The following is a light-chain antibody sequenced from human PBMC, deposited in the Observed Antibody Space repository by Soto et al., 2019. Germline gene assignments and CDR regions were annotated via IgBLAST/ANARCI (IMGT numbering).Light chain of an antibody. CDR3: QQYGFSFRA. V-gene: IGKV3-20*01. J-gene: IGKJ1*01. CDR1: QRVSSTY. CDR2: GES. Sequence: EILLTQSPGTLSLSPGERATLSCRARQRVSSTYLSWYQLKPGQAPRLLSYGESTRTTGIPDRFSGSGSGTAFTLTISRLEPEDFAVYYCQQYGFSFRAFGQGTKV.